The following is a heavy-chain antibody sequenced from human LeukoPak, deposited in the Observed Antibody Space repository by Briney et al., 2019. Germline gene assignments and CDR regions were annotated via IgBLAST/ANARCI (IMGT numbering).Heavy chain of an antibody. V-gene: IGHV3-30*18. CDR2: ISYDGSNK. CDR1: GFTFNYYG. D-gene: IGHD6-19*01. CDR3: AKDLGQGQGVAGTVKYYFDY. Sequence: GGSLRLSCAASGFTFNYYGMHWVRQAPGKGLEWVAVISYDGSNKYYADSVKGRFTISRDNSKNTLYLQMNSLRAEDTAVYYCAKDLGQGQGVAGTVKYYFDYWGQGTLVTVSS. J-gene: IGHJ4*02.